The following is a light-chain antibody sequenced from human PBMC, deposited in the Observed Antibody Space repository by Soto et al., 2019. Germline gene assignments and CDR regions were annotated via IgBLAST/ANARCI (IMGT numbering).Light chain of an antibody. Sequence: NVMTQSPATLSVSPGERAALSCWTSQSVSTNLAWYQQRPGQAPRLLIYGASTRATGIPARFSGSGSGTEFTLTISSLQSEDFAVYYCQQYNKWPQSFGQGTRGEIK. CDR2: GAS. J-gene: IGKJ1*01. CDR3: QQYNKWPQS. CDR1: QSVSTN. V-gene: IGKV3-15*01.